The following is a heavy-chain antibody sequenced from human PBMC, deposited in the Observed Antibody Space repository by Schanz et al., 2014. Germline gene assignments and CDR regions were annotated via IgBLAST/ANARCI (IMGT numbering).Heavy chain of an antibody. Sequence: QVQLLESGGGFVQPGGSLRLSCAASGFTFSDYYMSWIRQAPGKGLEWVSYISNNGATIYYADSVKGRFTISRDNAKNSRYLQMNSLRVEDTAVYYCARDLISSGWYGWGQGTLVTVSS. D-gene: IGHD6-19*01. CDR3: ARDLISSGWYG. J-gene: IGHJ4*02. V-gene: IGHV3-11*01. CDR2: ISNNGATI. CDR1: GFTFSDYY.